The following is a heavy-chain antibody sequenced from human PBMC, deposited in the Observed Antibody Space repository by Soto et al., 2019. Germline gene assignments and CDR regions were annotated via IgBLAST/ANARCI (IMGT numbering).Heavy chain of an antibody. CDR2: INHSGST. CDR3: ARVYGSGSYYFDY. J-gene: IGHJ4*02. Sequence: SETLSLTCAVYCGSFSGYYWSWIRQPPGKGLEWIGEINHSGSTNYNPSLKSRVTMSVDTSKNQFSLKLSSVSAADTSRYYCARVYGSGSYYFDYWGQGTLVTVSS. CDR1: CGSFSGYY. D-gene: IGHD3-10*01. V-gene: IGHV4-34*01.